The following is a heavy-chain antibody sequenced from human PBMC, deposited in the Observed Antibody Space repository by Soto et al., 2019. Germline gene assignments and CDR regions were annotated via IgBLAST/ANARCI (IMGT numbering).Heavy chain of an antibody. J-gene: IGHJ6*02. CDR3: ARARVTMIEGDYYYGMDV. D-gene: IGHD3-22*01. CDR1: GGTFSSYA. Sequence: ASVKVSCKASGGTFSSYAISWVRQAPGQGLEWMGGIIPIFGTANYAQKFQGRVTITADESTSTAYMELSSLRSEDTAVYYCARARVTMIEGDYYYGMDVWGQGTTVTVSS. V-gene: IGHV1-69*13. CDR2: IIPIFGTA.